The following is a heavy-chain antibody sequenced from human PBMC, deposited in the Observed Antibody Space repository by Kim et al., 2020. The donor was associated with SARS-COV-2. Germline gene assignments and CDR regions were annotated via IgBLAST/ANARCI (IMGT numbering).Heavy chain of an antibody. CDR1: GFTFSNYG. J-gene: IGHJ6*02. V-gene: IGHV3-30*18. CDR2: ISYSGSNK. Sequence: GGSLRLSCAASGFTFSNYGMRWVRQAPGKGLEWVSVISYSGSNKYYADSVKGRFTISRDNSKNTLYLQMNSLRAEDTAVYYCAKGKRNEELYYFYGMDVWGQGTTVTVSS. CDR3: AKGKRNEELYYFYGMDV. D-gene: IGHD1-1*01.